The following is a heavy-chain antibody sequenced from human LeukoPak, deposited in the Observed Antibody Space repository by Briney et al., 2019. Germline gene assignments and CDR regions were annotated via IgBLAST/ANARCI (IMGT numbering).Heavy chain of an antibody. CDR2: INGDGSRT. J-gene: IGHJ4*02. CDR3: TRYAPGGQD. D-gene: IGHD2-2*01. Sequence: PGGSLRLSCTASGFTFTSYWLNWVRQAPGKGLVWVARINGDGSRTNYADSVKGRFTISRDNAKNTLYLQMNSLRAEDTAMYYCTRYAPGGQDWGQGTLVTVSS. V-gene: IGHV3-74*01. CDR1: GFTFTSYW.